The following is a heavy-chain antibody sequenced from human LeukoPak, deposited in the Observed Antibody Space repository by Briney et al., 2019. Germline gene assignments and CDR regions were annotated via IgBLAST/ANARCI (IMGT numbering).Heavy chain of an antibody. CDR3: ARGLGLLGTTNGGGDYFDY. CDR2: INHTAST. Sequence: SQTLSLTCAVYGGSFSGYYWSWIREPPGKGHEWIGEINHTASTNYNPSLQSRVAISVDTSKTQFSLKLSSVPAAETAVYYSARGLGLLGTTNGGGDYFDYWGQGPLATVSS. D-gene: IGHD1-26*01. CDR1: GGSFSGYY. V-gene: IGHV4-34*01. J-gene: IGHJ4*02.